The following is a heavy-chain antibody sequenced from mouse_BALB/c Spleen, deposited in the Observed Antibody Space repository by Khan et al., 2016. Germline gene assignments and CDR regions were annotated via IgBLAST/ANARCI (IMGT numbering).Heavy chain of an antibody. J-gene: IGHJ4*01. CDR1: GYSITSGYS. CDR2: IHYSGST. CDR3: AGWGGYYAMDY. V-gene: IGHV3-1*02. Sequence: EVQLQESGPDLVKPSQSLSLTCTVTGYSITSGYSWHWIRQFPGNKLEWMGYIHYSGSTNSNPSLKSRISITRDTSKNQFFLQLNSVTTEDTATYCCAGWGGYYAMDYWGQGTSVTVSS. D-gene: IGHD1-1*02.